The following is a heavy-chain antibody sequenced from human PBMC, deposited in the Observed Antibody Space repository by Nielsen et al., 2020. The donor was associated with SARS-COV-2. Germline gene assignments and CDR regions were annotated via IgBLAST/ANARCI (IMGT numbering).Heavy chain of an antibody. Sequence: SLRLSCTVSGGSISSSSYYWSWIRQPAGKGLEWIGRIYTSGSTNYNPSLKSRVTISVDTSKNQFSLKLSSVTAADTAVYYCAREKVVVVPAAELYEDYYYGMDVWGQGTTVTVSS. V-gene: IGHV4-61*02. CDR3: AREKVVVVPAAELYEDYYYGMDV. CDR1: GGSISSSSYY. CDR2: IYTSGST. D-gene: IGHD2-2*01. J-gene: IGHJ6*02.